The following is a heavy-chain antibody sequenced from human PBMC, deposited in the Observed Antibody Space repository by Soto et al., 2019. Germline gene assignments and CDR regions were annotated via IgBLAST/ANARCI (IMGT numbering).Heavy chain of an antibody. J-gene: IGHJ4*02. D-gene: IGHD3-10*01. CDR1: GFVFSSYW. CDR3: TKAGPYYSATVDY. Sequence: EVQLVESGGGLVQPGGSLRLSCAASGFVFSSYWMHWVRQAPGKGLVWVSRIKFDGTETNYEDSVKSRFTVSRDNARATLYLQTDSLTSEDTALYFGTKAGPYYSATVDYWGQGTLVTVSS. V-gene: IGHV3-74*02. CDR2: IKFDGTET.